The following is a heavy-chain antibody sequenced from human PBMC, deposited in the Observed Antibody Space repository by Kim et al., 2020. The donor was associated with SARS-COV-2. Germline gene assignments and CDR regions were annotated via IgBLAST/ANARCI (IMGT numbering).Heavy chain of an antibody. D-gene: IGHD3-3*02. CDR2: IRCDGSTT. J-gene: IGHJ4*02. CDR3: ALDSKDYFDY. Sequence: GGSLRLSCAASGFTFSGHGMHWVRQAPGTGPEWVAVIRCDGSTTYYADSVKGRFTISRDNSKNTLYLQMNSLRAEDTAVYYCALDSKDYFDYWGQGTLVTASS. V-gene: IGHV3-30*02. CDR1: GFTFSGHG.